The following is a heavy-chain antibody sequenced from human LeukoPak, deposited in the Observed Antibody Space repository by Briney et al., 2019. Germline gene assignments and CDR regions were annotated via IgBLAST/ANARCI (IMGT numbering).Heavy chain of an antibody. Sequence: SEPLSLTCAVSGGSISSGGYSWSWIRQPPGKGLEWIGYIYHIGSTYYNPSLKSRVTISVDRSKNQVSLKLSSVTAADTAVYYCARGGPSHYGSGVDYWGQGTLVTVSS. CDR1: GGSISSGGYS. J-gene: IGHJ4*02. CDR3: ARGGPSHYGSGVDY. CDR2: IYHIGST. D-gene: IGHD3-10*01. V-gene: IGHV4-30-2*01.